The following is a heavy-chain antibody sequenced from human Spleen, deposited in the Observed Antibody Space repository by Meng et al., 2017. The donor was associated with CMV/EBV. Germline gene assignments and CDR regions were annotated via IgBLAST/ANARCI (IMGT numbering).Heavy chain of an antibody. Sequence: SETLSLTCTVSGGSITTYFWNWIRQPPGKGLEWIGYIYYSGSTYYNPSLKSRVTISADTSKNQFSLKVTSVTAADTAVYYCARKRGARPDYWGQGTLVTVSS. V-gene: IGHV4-59*12. D-gene: IGHD4/OR15-4a*01. CDR2: IYYSGST. J-gene: IGHJ4*02. CDR3: ARKRGARPDY. CDR1: GGSITTYF.